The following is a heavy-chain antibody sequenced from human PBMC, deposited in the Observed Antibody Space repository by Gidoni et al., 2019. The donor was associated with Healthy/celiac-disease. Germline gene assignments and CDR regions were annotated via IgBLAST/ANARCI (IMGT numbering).Heavy chain of an antibody. CDR3: ARDRGGNGDY. CDR1: GFTFSSYG. CDR2: IWYDGSNK. D-gene: IGHD2-15*01. V-gene: IGHV3-33*01. Sequence: QVQLVESGGGVVQPGRSLRLSCAASGFTFSSYGMHWVRQAPGQGLAWVAVIWYDGSNKYYADSVKGRFTISRDNSKNTLYLQMNSLRAEDTAVYYCARDRGGNGDYWGQGTLVTVSS. J-gene: IGHJ4*02.